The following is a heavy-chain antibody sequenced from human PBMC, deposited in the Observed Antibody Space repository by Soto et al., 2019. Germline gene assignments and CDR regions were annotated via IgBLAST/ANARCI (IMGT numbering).Heavy chain of an antibody. CDR3: ARLNGYCISTNCHGYYGMDV. D-gene: IGHD2-2*03. J-gene: IGHJ6*02. V-gene: IGHV4-39*01. CDR2: IYYDGST. Sequence: SETLSLTCTVSGSPIRSSTFYWGWIRQPPGKGLESIANIYYDGSTYYNPSLKSRVTISVDTSKNQFSLKLSSVTAADTAVYYCARLNGYCISTNCHGYYGMDVWGQGTTVTVSS. CDR1: GSPIRSSTFY.